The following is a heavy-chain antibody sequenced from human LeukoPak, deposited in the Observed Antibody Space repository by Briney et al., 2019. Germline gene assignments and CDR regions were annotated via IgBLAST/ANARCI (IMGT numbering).Heavy chain of an antibody. CDR1: GFTFSNYG. V-gene: IGHV3-33*01. CDR2: IWYDGSNK. CDR3: ARVKGYGSGSPLDY. J-gene: IGHJ4*02. Sequence: GGSLRLSCAASGFTFSNYGMHWVRQAPGKGLEWVAVIWYDGSNKYYADSVKGRFTISRDNSKNTLYLQMNSLRAEDTAVYYCARVKGYGSGSPLDYWGQGTLVTVSS. D-gene: IGHD3-10*01.